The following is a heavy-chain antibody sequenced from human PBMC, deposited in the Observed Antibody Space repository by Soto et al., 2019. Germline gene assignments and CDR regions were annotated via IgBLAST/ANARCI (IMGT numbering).Heavy chain of an antibody. V-gene: IGHV1-8*01. CDR2: MQPSTGRT. CDR3: ARGVSAGVDY. CDR1: GYSFTSLD. D-gene: IGHD1-26*01. Sequence: ASVKVSCKASGYSFTSLDINWVRQTAGQGLEWMGWMQPSTGRTGYAQKFQGRVTMTRDTSINTAYMELTTLTSHDTAFYYCARGVSAGVDYWGQGTRVTAPQ. J-gene: IGHJ4*02.